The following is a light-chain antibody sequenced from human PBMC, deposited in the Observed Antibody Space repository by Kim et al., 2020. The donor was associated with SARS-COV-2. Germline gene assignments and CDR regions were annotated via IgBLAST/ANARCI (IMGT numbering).Light chain of an antibody. V-gene: IGLV3-19*01. CDR3: NSRDSSGNRGG. CDR2: GKN. Sequence: SSELTQDPAVSVALGQTVRITCQGDSLRSYYASWYQQKPGQAPVLVIYGKNNRPSGIPDRFSGSSSGNTASLTITGAQAEDEADYYCNSRDSSGNRGGFG. J-gene: IGLJ2*01. CDR1: SLRSYY.